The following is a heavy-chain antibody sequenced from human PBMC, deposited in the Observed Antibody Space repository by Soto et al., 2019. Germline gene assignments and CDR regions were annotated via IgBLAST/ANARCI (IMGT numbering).Heavy chain of an antibody. Sequence: PSETLSLTCTVSGGSVRSSTYYWGWIRQPPGKGLEWIGTIYYSGITYYNPSLQSRVTISVDTSKNQFSLRLSFVTAADAALYFCARQDVRAWGRFDPWGQGTLVTVSS. CDR1: GGSVRSSTYY. D-gene: IGHD7-27*01. CDR3: ARQDVRAWGRFDP. J-gene: IGHJ5*02. CDR2: IYYSGIT. V-gene: IGHV4-39*01.